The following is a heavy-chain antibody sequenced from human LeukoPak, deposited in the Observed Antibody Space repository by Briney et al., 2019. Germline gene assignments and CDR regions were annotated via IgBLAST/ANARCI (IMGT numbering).Heavy chain of an antibody. J-gene: IGHJ6*03. Sequence: GGSLILSCAASGFTFSSYSMNWVRQAPGKGLEWVSSISSSSSYIYYADSVKGRFTISRDNAKNSLYLQMNSLRAEDTAVYYCARGWDSRGWYDYYYMDVWGKGTTVTVSS. CDR2: ISSSSSYI. CDR3: ARGWDSRGWYDYYYMDV. CDR1: GFTFSSYS. V-gene: IGHV3-21*01. D-gene: IGHD6-19*01.